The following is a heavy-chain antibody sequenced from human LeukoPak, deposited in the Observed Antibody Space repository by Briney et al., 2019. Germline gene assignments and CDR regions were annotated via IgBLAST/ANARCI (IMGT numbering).Heavy chain of an antibody. V-gene: IGHV4-61*01. Sequence: SETLSLTCSVSDGSISSGSYYLNWIRQPPGKGLEWIGYIYDSGSTNYNPSLRSRVTISVDTSKNQFSLKMDSVTAADTAVYYCARRFDYWGQGTLVTVSS. CDR2: IYDSGST. CDR3: ARRFDY. CDR1: DGSISSGSYY. J-gene: IGHJ4*02.